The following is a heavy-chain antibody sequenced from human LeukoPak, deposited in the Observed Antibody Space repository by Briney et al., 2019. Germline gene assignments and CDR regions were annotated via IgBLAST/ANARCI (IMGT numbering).Heavy chain of an antibody. J-gene: IGHJ6*03. Sequence: PSETLSLTCTVSGGSISSYYWSWIRQPPGKGLEWIGNIYYSGNTNYNPSLKSQVTISVDTSKNQFSLKLSSVTAADTAVYYCARRTVRVVGATEYYYYYYMDVWGKGTTDTVS. CDR3: ARRTVRVVGATEYYYYYYMDV. V-gene: IGHV4-59*08. CDR2: IYYSGNT. D-gene: IGHD2-15*01. CDR1: GGSISSYY.